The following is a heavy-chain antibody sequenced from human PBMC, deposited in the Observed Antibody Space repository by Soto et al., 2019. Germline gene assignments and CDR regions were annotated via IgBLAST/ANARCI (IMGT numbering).Heavy chain of an antibody. CDR2: ISYDGSNK. CDR3: ARVRGVYSGSYLAY. J-gene: IGHJ4*02. V-gene: IGHV3-30-3*01. Sequence: GGSLRLSCAASGFTFSSYAMRWVRQAPGKGLEWVAVISYDGSNKYYADSVKGRFTISRDNSKNTLYLQMNSLRAEDTAVYYCARVRGVYSGSYLAYWGQGTLVTVSS. D-gene: IGHD1-26*01. CDR1: GFTFSSYA.